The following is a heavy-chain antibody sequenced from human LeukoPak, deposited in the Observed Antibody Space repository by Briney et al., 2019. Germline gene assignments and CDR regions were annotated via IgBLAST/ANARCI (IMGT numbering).Heavy chain of an antibody. J-gene: IGHJ5*02. D-gene: IGHD2-15*01. CDR3: AKAGLYCSGGSCYDWFDP. CDR1: GFTFSSYA. Sequence: GGSLRLSCAASGFTFSSYAMSWVRQAPGKGLEWVSAISGSGGSTYYADSVKGRFTISRDNSKNMLYLQMNSLRAEDTAVYYCAKAGLYCSGGSCYDWFDPWGQGTLVTVSS. V-gene: IGHV3-23*01. CDR2: ISGSGGST.